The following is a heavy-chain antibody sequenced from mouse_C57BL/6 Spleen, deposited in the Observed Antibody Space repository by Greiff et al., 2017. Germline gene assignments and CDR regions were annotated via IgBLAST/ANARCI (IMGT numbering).Heavy chain of an antibody. V-gene: IGHV1-64*01. CDR2: INPSSGST. CDR1: GYTFTSYW. J-gene: IGHJ1*03. Sequence: QVQLQQPGAELVKPGASVKLSCKASGYTFTSYWMHWVKQRPGQGLEWIGMINPSSGSTNYNEKFKSKATLTVDKSSSTAYMQLSSLTSEESAVYDCASTVVAPFDVWGTGTTVTVSS. D-gene: IGHD1-1*01. CDR3: ASTVVAPFDV.